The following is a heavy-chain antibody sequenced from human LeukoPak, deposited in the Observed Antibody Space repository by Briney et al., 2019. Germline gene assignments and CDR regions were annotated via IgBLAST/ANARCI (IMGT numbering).Heavy chain of an antibody. V-gene: IGHV3-66*01. CDR2: IYSGGST. D-gene: IGHD3-16*02. J-gene: IGHJ4*02. CDR1: GFAVITNY. CDR3: ARGYHDY. Sequence: GGSLRLSCAASGFAVITNYMSWVRQAPGKGLEWASTIYSGGSTHYVDSVQGRFTISRDNSKNMLYLQMNSLRAEDTAVYYCARGYHDYWGQGTLVTVSS.